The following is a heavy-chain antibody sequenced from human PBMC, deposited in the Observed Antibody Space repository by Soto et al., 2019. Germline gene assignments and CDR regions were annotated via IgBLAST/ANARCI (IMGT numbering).Heavy chain of an antibody. D-gene: IGHD6-13*01. CDR2: LYYNGST. CDR3: ARVATGWATRIAEGLYRSGMNHRYGMDV. J-gene: IGHJ6*02. V-gene: IGHV4-59*01. Sequence: QVQLQQSGPRLVKPSETLSLTCSVSGGSISINYWSWIRQPPGKGLEWLGYLYYNGSTDYNPSLKSRVTISVDTSKNQLSLRLSSVTAADTAVYYCARVATGWATRIAEGLYRSGMNHRYGMDVWGQGTTVTVSS. CDR1: GGSISINY.